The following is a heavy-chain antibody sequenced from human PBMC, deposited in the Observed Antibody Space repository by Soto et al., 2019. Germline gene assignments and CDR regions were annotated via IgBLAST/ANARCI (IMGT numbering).Heavy chain of an antibody. D-gene: IGHD3-9*01. CDR2: IGTAGDT. CDR1: GFTFSSYD. CDR3: ARASNDILTGYSPKEYYYYYMDV. Sequence: GGSLRLSCAASGFTFSSYDMHWVRQATGKGLEWVSAIGTAGDTYYPGSVKGRFTISRENAKNSLYLQMNSLRAGDTAVYYCARASNDILTGYSPKEYYYYYMDVWGKGTTVTVSS. J-gene: IGHJ6*03. V-gene: IGHV3-13*01.